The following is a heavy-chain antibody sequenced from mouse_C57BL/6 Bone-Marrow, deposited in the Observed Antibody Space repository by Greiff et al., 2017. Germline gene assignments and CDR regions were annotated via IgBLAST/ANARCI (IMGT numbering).Heavy chain of an antibody. CDR3: AGWVFAY. J-gene: IGHJ3*01. V-gene: IGHV3-6*01. CDR1: GYSITSGYY. D-gene: IGHD3-3*01. Sequence: EVKLVESGPGLVKPSQSLSLTCSVTGYSITSGYYWNWIRQFPGNKLEWMGYISYDGSNNYNPSLKNRISITRDTSKNKFFLKLNSVTTEDTATYYCAGWVFAYWGQGTLVTVSA. CDR2: ISYDGSN.